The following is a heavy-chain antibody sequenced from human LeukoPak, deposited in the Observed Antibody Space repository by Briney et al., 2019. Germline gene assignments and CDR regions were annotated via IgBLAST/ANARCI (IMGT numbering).Heavy chain of an antibody. CDR1: GYTFTSYY. V-gene: IGHV1-46*01. CDR3: ARDGGSAAHDY. Sequence: ASVEVSCKASGYTFTSYYMHWVRQTPGQGLEWMGIINPSGGSTSYAQKFQGRVTMTRDMSTSTVYMELSSLRSEDTAVYYCARDGGSAAHDYWGQGTLVTVSS. J-gene: IGHJ4*02. CDR2: INPSGGST. D-gene: IGHD3-16*01.